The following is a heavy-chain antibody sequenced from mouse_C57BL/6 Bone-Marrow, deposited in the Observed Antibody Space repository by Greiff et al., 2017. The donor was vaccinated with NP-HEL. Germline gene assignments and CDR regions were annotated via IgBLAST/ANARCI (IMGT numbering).Heavy chain of an antibody. CDR2: IYPGGGYT. Sequence: VQLQQSGAELVRPGTSVKMSCKASGYTFTNYWIGWAKQRPGHGLEWIGDIYPGGGYTNYNEKFKGKATLTADKSSSTAYMQFSSLTSEDAAIYDCASSMGYDVFAYWGQGTLVTVSA. D-gene: IGHD2-2*01. CDR1: GYTFTNYW. J-gene: IGHJ3*01. CDR3: ASSMGYDVFAY. V-gene: IGHV1-63*01.